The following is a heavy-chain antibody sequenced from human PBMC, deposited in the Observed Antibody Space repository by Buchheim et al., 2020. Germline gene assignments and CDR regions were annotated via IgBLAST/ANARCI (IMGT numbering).Heavy chain of an antibody. V-gene: IGHV3-33*01. Sequence: QVQLVESGGGVVQPGRSLRLSCAASGFTFSSYGMHWVRQAPGKGLEWVAVIWYDESNKYYADSVRGRFTISRDNSKNTMYLQMISLRAEGTALYYCVRERTRVPTDPFDYWGQGIL. D-gene: IGHD1-1*01. CDR3: VRERTRVPTDPFDY. CDR1: GFTFSSYG. J-gene: IGHJ4*02. CDR2: IWYDESNK.